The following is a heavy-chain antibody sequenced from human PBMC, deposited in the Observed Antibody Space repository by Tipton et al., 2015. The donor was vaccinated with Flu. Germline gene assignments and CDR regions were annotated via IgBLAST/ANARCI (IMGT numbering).Heavy chain of an antibody. CDR1: GGSITGHY. D-gene: IGHD6-19*01. CDR2: TFHSGKT. V-gene: IGHV4-59*08. CDR3: ARGYSSSLGLPFDY. Sequence: TLSLTCTVSGGSITGHYWSWIRQPPGKGLEYMGYTFHSGKTDHNPTLKSRVTMSLDTSKNQFSMKLSSVTAADTAVYYCARGYSSSLGLPFDYWGQGTLVTVSS. J-gene: IGHJ4*02.